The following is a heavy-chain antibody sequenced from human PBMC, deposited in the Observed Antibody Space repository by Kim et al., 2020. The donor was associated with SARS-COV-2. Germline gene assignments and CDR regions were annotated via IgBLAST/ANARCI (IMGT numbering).Heavy chain of an antibody. CDR3: ARVGGSGSYPHY. CDR2: INAGNGNT. J-gene: IGHJ4*02. Sequence: ASVKVSCKASGYTFTSYAMHWVRQAPGQRLEWMGWINAGNGNTKYSQKFQGRVTITRDTSASTAYMELSSLRSEDTAVYYCARVGGSGSYPHYWGQGTLVTVSS. D-gene: IGHD3-10*01. CDR1: GYTFTSYA. V-gene: IGHV1-3*01.